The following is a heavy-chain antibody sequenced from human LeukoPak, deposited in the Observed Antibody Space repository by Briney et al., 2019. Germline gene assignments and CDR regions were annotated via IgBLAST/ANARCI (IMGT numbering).Heavy chain of an antibody. CDR2: IYPGDCDT. D-gene: IGHD2-15*01. CDR1: GYSFTTYW. V-gene: IGHV5-51*01. CDR3: ARTYCSGGSCYPTQHNWFDP. Sequence: GESLKICCKGSGYSFTTYWIGWVSQMPGEGLEWRGIIYPGDCDTRYSPSFQGQVTISADKSISTAYLQWSSLKASDTAMYYCARTYCSGGSCYPTQHNWFDPWGQGTLVTVSS. J-gene: IGHJ5*02.